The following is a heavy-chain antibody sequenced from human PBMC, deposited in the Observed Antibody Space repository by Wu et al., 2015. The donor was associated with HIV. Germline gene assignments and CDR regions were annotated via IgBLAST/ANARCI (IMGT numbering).Heavy chain of an antibody. V-gene: IGHV1-69*11. CDR3: AGGGGRTSMDPFDF. CDR1: RDTFKRFA. D-gene: IGHD5-18*01. J-gene: IGHJ4*02. CDR2: ITPVLGST. Sequence: QVQLVQSGAEIKKPGSSVKVSCKASRDTFKRFAITWVRQAPGQGLECMGKITPVLGSTVYTQKFQDRVTITADESTSTSYMELSSLTSEDTAVYYCAGGGGRTSMDPFDFWGQGTLVTVSS.